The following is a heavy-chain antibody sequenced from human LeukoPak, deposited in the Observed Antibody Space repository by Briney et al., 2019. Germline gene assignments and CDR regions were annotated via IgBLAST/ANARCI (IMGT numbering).Heavy chain of an antibody. CDR1: GFTFSSYS. D-gene: IGHD3-9*01. CDR3: ARDRDSLRYFGLSLNDAFDF. J-gene: IGHJ3*01. Sequence: GGSLRLSCAASGFTFSSYSMNWVRQAPGKGLEWVSYISSSSSTIYYADSVKGRFTISRDNAKNSLYLQMNSLRAEDTAVYYCARDRDSLRYFGLSLNDAFDFWGRGTMVTVSS. V-gene: IGHV3-48*04. CDR2: ISSSSSTI.